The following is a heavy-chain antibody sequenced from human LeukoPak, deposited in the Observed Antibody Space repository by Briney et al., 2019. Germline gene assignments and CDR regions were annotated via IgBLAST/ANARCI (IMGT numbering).Heavy chain of an antibody. Sequence: ASVKVSCKASGYTFTSYYMHWVRQAPGQGLEWMGIINPNVGSTSYAQKFQGRVTMTRDTSTSTVYMELSSLRSEDPAVYYCARGSTYYYDSSGYYRDYWGQGTLVTVSS. J-gene: IGHJ4*02. CDR2: INPNVGST. V-gene: IGHV1-46*01. D-gene: IGHD3-22*01. CDR1: GYTFTSYY. CDR3: ARGSTYYYDSSGYYRDY.